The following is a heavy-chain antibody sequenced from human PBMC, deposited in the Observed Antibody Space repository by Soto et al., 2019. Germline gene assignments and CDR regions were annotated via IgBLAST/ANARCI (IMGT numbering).Heavy chain of an antibody. CDR1: GYTFNRHY. J-gene: IGHJ4*02. CDR3: ARRRGAGLTRSSFDY. V-gene: IGHV1-46*02. CDR2: IDPTGGDT. D-gene: IGHD3-10*01. Sequence: QVQLVQSGAEVRKPGASVKVSCKASGYTFNRHYIQWVRQAPGQGLEWMGMIDPTGGDTNYAKKFLGRVTLTRATSTSTVYMELSSLSCADTAVYYCARRRGAGLTRSSFDYWGPGTLVIVSS.